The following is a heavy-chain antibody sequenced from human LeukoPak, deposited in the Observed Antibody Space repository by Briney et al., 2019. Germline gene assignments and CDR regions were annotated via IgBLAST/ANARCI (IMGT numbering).Heavy chain of an antibody. Sequence: ASETLSLTCAVYGGSFSDDYWNWIRQPPGKGLEWLGEINHRGTHGYNPSLKSRVTMSVDTSKNEFSLRLTSVTAADTAVYYCARTIFDYADYVAPSYYYYMDVWAKGTTVTISS. V-gene: IGHV4-34*01. D-gene: IGHD4-17*01. CDR1: GGSFSDDY. CDR3: ARTIFDYADYVAPSYYYYMDV. CDR2: INHRGTH. J-gene: IGHJ6*03.